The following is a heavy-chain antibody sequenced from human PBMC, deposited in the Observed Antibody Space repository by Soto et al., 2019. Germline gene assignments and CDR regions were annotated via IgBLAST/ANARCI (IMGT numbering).Heavy chain of an antibody. CDR2: IIPILGIR. J-gene: IGHJ5*02. CDR3: ASGVGELTPPLQS. V-gene: IGHV1-69*02. D-gene: IGHD3-3*01. Sequence: QVQLVQSGSEVKTPGSSVKVSCKASGDKFRDYSITWVRQAPRQGLEWMGTIIPILGIRNDAEKFQGRVTITADRPTTTVYMEVTTLRFEDTAMYYCASGVGELTPPLQSLGQGTLVTVSS. CDR1: GDKFRDYS.